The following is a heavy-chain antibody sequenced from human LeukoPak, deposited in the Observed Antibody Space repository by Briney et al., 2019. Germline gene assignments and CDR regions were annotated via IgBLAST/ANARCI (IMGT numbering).Heavy chain of an antibody. CDR1: GYTFTSYG. CDR3: ARDYCNNPTCHTREFDY. D-gene: IGHD2-21*02. J-gene: IGHJ4*02. Sequence: GASVKVSCKASGYTFTSYGISWVRQVPGQGLKWMGWISGYNGNTIYAQKLQGRVSMTTDTSTSTAYMDLRSLRSDDTAVYYCARDYCNNPTCHTREFDYWGQGTLVTVSS. V-gene: IGHV1-18*01. CDR2: ISGYNGNT.